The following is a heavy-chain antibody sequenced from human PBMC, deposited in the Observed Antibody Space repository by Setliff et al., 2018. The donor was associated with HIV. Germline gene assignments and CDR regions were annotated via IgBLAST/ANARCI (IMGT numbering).Heavy chain of an antibody. CDR1: GFTFSNFW. CDR3: ARAYNVYDYRFDSSGYDY. CDR2: IKEDGSET. V-gene: IGHV3-7*01. Sequence: PGGSLRLSCATSGFTFSNFWMTWVRQAPGKGLEWVANIKEDGSETFYVDSVKGRFTMSRDNAKNLVYLEMNSLKVEDTAVYYCARAYNVYDYRFDSSGYDYWGQGTLVTVSS. J-gene: IGHJ4*02. D-gene: IGHD3-22*01.